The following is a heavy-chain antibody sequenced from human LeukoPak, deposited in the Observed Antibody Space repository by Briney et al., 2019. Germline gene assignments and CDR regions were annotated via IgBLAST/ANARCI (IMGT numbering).Heavy chain of an antibody. CDR2: ISSNGGST. CDR3: AKDLHYGSADY. CDR1: GFTFSSYA. Sequence: GGSLRLSCAASGFTFSSYAMHWVRQAPGKGLEYVSAISSNGGSTYYANSVKGRFTISRDNSKNTLYLQMNSLRAEDTAVYYCAKDLHYGSADYWGQGTLVTVSS. D-gene: IGHD3-10*01. V-gene: IGHV3-64*01. J-gene: IGHJ4*02.